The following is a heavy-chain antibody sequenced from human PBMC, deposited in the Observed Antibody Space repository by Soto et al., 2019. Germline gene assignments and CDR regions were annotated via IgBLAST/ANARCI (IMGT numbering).Heavy chain of an antibody. Sequence: GGSLRLSCAASGFTFSSYDMHWVRQATGKGLEWVSAIGTAGDTYYPGSVKGRFTISRDSSKNTLYLQMNSLRAEDTAVYYCAKVIYDFWSGSHDYWGQGTLVTVSS. CDR1: GFTFSSYD. V-gene: IGHV3-13*01. J-gene: IGHJ4*02. D-gene: IGHD3-3*01. CDR3: AKVIYDFWSGSHDY. CDR2: IGTAGDT.